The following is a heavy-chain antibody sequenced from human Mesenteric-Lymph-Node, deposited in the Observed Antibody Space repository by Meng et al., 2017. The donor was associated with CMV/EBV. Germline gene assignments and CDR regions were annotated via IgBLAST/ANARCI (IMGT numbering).Heavy chain of an antibody. CDR3: ARDPRSSDTRPHYYYAMDV. J-gene: IGHJ6*02. CDR2: INGDGTIT. Sequence: GESLKISCPVSGFTFSNYWMHWVRQVPGEGLVWVSRINGDGTITNYADSVRGRFTISRDNARNTLHLQMSSLRAEDAAVYYCARDPRSSDTRPHYYYAMDVWGLGTTVTVSS. D-gene: IGHD1-26*01. CDR1: GFTFSNYW. V-gene: IGHV3-74*01.